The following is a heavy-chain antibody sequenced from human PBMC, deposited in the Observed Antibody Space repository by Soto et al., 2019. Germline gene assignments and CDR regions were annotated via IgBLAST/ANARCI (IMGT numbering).Heavy chain of an antibody. J-gene: IGHJ4*02. CDR3: AKDLLPEYSSSPLDY. Sequence: EVQLLESGGGLVQPGGSLRLSCAASGFTFSSYAMSWVRQAPGKGLAWVSAISGSGGSTYYADSVKGRFTISRDNSKNTLYLQMNSLRAEDTAVYYCAKDLLPEYSSSPLDYWGQGTLVTVSS. CDR1: GFTFSSYA. D-gene: IGHD6-6*01. CDR2: ISGSGGST. V-gene: IGHV3-23*01.